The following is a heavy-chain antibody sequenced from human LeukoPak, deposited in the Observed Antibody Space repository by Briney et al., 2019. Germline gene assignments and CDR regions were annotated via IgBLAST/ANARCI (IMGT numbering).Heavy chain of an antibody. Sequence: ASVKVSCKASGYTFTGYYMHWVRQAPGQGLEWVGRINPNSGGTNYAQKFQGRVTMTRNTSISTAYMELSSLRSEDTAVYYCARRIRSVGLPFDYWGQGTLVTVSS. CDR1: GYTFTGYY. D-gene: IGHD5-12*01. CDR2: INPNSGGT. J-gene: IGHJ4*02. CDR3: ARRIRSVGLPFDY. V-gene: IGHV1-2*06.